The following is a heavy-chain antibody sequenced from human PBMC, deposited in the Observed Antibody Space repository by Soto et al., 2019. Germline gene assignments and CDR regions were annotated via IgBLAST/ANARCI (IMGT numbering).Heavy chain of an antibody. CDR3: ARGDFWSGYYSDY. Sequence: PGGSLRLSCAASGFSFSDYYMSWIRQAPGKGLEWISYISSSSDYTNYADSVKGRFTISRDNAKNSLYLQMNSLRAEDTAVYYCARGDFWSGYYSDYWGQGTLVTVSS. J-gene: IGHJ4*02. V-gene: IGHV3-11*05. CDR2: ISSSSDYT. CDR1: GFSFSDYY. D-gene: IGHD3-3*01.